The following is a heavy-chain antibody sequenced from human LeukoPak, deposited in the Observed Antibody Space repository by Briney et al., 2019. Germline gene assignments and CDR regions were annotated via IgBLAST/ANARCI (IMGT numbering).Heavy chain of an antibody. Sequence: GGSLRLSCAASGFTFSSYEMNWVRQAPGKGLEWVSYISSSGSTIYYADSVKGRFTISRDNAKNSLYLQMSSLRAEDTAVYYCARTDYDSSGYCDYWGQGTLVTVSS. V-gene: IGHV3-48*03. CDR3: ARTDYDSSGYCDY. J-gene: IGHJ4*02. CDR1: GFTFSSYE. CDR2: ISSSGSTI. D-gene: IGHD3-22*01.